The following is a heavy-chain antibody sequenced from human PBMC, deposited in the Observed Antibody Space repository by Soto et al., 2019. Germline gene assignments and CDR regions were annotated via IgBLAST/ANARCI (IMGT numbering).Heavy chain of an antibody. CDR1: GYTFTSYY. J-gene: IGHJ4*02. V-gene: IGHV1-46*01. D-gene: IGHD3-22*01. Sequence: ASVKVSCKASGYTFTSYYMHWVRQAPGQGLEWMGIINPSGGSTSYAQKFQGRVTMTRDTSTSTVYMELSSLRSEDTAVYYCARDFVRKYYDSSGYYYNYFDYRGQGTLVTVSS. CDR2: INPSGGST. CDR3: ARDFVRKYYDSSGYYYNYFDY.